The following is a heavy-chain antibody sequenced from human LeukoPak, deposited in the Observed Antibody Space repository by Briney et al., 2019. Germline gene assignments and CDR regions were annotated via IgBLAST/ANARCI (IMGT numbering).Heavy chain of an antibody. D-gene: IGHD3-3*01. Sequence: SETLSLTCTVSGYSISSGYYWGWIRQPPGKGLEWIGSIYHSGSAYYNPSLKSRVTISVDTSKNQFSLKLSSVTAADTAVYYCARDRYYDFWSGFPQGDYFDYWGQGTLVTVSS. CDR2: IYHSGSA. J-gene: IGHJ4*02. CDR1: GYSISSGYY. V-gene: IGHV4-38-2*02. CDR3: ARDRYYDFWSGFPQGDYFDY.